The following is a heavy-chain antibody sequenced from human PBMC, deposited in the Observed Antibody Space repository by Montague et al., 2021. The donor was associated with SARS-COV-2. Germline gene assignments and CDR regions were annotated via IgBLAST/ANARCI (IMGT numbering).Heavy chain of an antibody. CDR3: ARLVGGNRGPYGMDV. Sequence: SETLSLTCSVSSGSISSVNSYWVWIRQAPGKGLDGIVSNYYSTSSNYNLSRKIRVTISVDTAMSHFSLNLRSVTAADTAVYYCARLVGGNRGPYGMDVWGQGTTVTVSS. D-gene: IGHD4-23*01. J-gene: IGHJ6*02. CDR2: NYYSTSS. V-gene: IGHV4-39*02. CDR1: SGSISSVNSY.